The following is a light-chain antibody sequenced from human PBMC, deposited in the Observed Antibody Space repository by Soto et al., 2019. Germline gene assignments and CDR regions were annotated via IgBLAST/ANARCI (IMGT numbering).Light chain of an antibody. CDR2: GAS. CDR3: QQYYNWPRT. Sequence: RVMTQSPATLSVSPGDGATLSCRASQSVGSNLAWFQQKPGQAPRLLIYGASTRATGIPARFSGSGSGTEYTLTISSLQSEDFAVYYCQQYYNWPRTFGQGTKVDI. J-gene: IGKJ2*01. CDR1: QSVGSN. V-gene: IGKV3-15*01.